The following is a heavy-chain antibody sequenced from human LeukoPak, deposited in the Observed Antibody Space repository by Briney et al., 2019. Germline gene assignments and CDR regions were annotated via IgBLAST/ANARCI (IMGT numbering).Heavy chain of an antibody. CDR1: GGSISSGGYY. D-gene: IGHD3-16*01. CDR3: ARDRLGPSSAFDI. J-gene: IGHJ3*02. Sequence: SETLSLTCTVSGGSISSGGYYWSWIRQPAGKGLEWIGRTYTSGSTNYNPSLKSRVTISVDTSKNQFSLKLSSVTAADTAVYYCARDRLGPSSAFDIWGQGTMVTVSS. V-gene: IGHV4-61*02. CDR2: TYTSGST.